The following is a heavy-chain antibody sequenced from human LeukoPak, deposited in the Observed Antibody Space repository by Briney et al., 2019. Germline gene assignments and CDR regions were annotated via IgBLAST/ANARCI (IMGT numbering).Heavy chain of an antibody. CDR3: ASRQNLGLHYDN. CDR1: GFTFSSYA. D-gene: IGHD5-12*01. V-gene: IGHV3-23*01. Sequence: GGSLRLSCAASGFTFSSYAMSWVRQAPGKGLEWVSGFSGGGGTTYYADSVKGRFTISRDNSKNTLYLQMNSLRADDTAVYYCASRQNLGLHYDNWGQGTLVTVSS. J-gene: IGHJ4*02. CDR2: FSGGGGTT.